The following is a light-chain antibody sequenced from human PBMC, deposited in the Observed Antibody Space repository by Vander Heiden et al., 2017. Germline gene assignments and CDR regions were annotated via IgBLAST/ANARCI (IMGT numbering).Light chain of an antibody. CDR3: RQEDNYPRT. J-gene: IGKJ1*01. Sequence: AIQMTQSPSSLSASVGDRVTITCRASQGIRNDLGWYQQKPGKAPKLLIYAASSLQSGVPSRFRRSGSGTDFTLTISSLQPEDFATYYCRQEDNYPRTFGQGTKVEIK. V-gene: IGKV1-6*01. CDR2: AAS. CDR1: QGIRND.